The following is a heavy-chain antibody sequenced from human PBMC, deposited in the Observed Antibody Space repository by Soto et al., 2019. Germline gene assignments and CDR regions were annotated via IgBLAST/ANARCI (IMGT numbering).Heavy chain of an antibody. CDR1: GGTFSSYA. V-gene: IGHV1-69*13. CDR3: ARGYYYDSSGYYDFDY. D-gene: IGHD3-22*01. J-gene: IGHJ4*02. Sequence: SVKVSCKASGGTFSSYAISWVRQAPGQGLEWMGGIIPIFGTANYAQKFQGRVTITADESTSTAYMELSSLRSEDTAVYYCARGYYYDSSGYYDFDYWGQGTLVTVSS. CDR2: IIPIFGTA.